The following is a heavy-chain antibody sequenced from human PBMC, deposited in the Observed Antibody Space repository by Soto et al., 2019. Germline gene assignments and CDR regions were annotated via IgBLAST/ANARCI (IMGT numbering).Heavy chain of an antibody. V-gene: IGHV1-18*01. CDR1: GYTFTSYG. J-gene: IGHJ6*02. Sequence: ASVKVSCKASGYTFTSYGMSWVRQAPVQGLEWMGWISAYNGNTNYAQKLQGRVTMTTDTSTSTAYMELRSLRSDDTAVYYCARDSYYDILTGYYDYYGMDVWGQGTTVTVSS. CDR2: ISAYNGNT. CDR3: ARDSYYDILTGYYDYYGMDV. D-gene: IGHD3-9*01.